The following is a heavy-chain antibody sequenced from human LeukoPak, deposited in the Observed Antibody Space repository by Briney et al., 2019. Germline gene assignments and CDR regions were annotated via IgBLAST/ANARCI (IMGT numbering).Heavy chain of an antibody. CDR1: GFTFDDYA. J-gene: IGHJ4*02. Sequence: PGRSLRLSCAASGFTFDDYAMHWVRQAPGKGLEWVSGISWNSGSIGYADSVKGRLTISRDNAKNSLYLQMNSLRAEDTALYYCARDYYNNSGYYFSSYWGQGTLVAVSS. D-gene: IGHD3-22*01. V-gene: IGHV3-9*01. CDR3: ARDYYNNSGYYFSSY. CDR2: ISWNSGSI.